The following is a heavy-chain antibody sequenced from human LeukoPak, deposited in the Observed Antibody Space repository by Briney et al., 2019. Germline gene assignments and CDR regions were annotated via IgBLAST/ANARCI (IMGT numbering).Heavy chain of an antibody. J-gene: IGHJ3*01. V-gene: IGHV3-23*01. D-gene: IGHD3-10*01. CDR1: GLTFNDYA. CDR2: ISGSGYNT. Sequence: GGSLRLSCAASGLTFNDYAMSWVRQTPGKGLEWVSAISGSGYNTYYADSVKGRSTISRDNSKNPLSLQMNRLRAEDTAVYYCATRGAWGQGTMVTVSS. CDR3: ATRGA.